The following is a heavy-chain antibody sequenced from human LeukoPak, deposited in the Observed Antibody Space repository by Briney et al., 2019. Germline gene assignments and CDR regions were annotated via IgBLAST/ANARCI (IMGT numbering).Heavy chain of an antibody. J-gene: IGHJ6*02. CDR3: ARYRRIFSNPYYYYGMDV. D-gene: IGHD2-21*01. Sequence: TGGSLRLSCAASGFTFSSYAMHWVRQAPGKGLEWVAVISYDGSNKYYADSVKGRFTISRDNSKNTLYLQMNSLRAEDTAVYYCARYRRIFSNPYYYYGMDVWGQGTTVTVSS. V-gene: IGHV3-30-3*01. CDR2: ISYDGSNK. CDR1: GFTFSSYA.